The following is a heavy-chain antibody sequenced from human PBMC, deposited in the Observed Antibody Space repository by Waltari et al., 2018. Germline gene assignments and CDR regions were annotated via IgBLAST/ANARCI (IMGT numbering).Heavy chain of an antibody. CDR3: ARSGETTTASYYYYYYYMDV. CDR2: IYTSGST. J-gene: IGHJ6*03. Sequence: QVQLQESGPGLVKPSETLSLTCTVSGGSISSYYWRWIRQPAGKGLEWIGRIYTSGSTNYNPSLKSRVTMSVDTSKNQFSLKLSSVTAADTAVYYCARSGETTTASYYYYYYYMDVWGKGTTVTVSS. D-gene: IGHD1-26*01. CDR1: GGSISSYY. V-gene: IGHV4-4*07.